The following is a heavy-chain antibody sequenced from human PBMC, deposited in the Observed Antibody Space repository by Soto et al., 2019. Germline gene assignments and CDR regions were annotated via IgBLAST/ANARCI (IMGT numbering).Heavy chain of an antibody. D-gene: IGHD1-26*01. Sequence: QLQLQESGPGLVKPSETLSLTCTVSGGSISSSSYYWGWIRQPPGKGLEWIGSIYYSGSTYYNPSLKSRVTISVDTSKNQFSLKLSSVTAADTAVYYCARLGWELLRDGGWFDPWGQGTLVTVSS. CDR2: IYYSGST. CDR1: GGSISSSSYY. CDR3: ARLGWELLRDGGWFDP. V-gene: IGHV4-39*01. J-gene: IGHJ5*02.